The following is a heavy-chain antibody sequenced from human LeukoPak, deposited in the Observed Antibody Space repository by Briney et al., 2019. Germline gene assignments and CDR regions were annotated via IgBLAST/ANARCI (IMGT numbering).Heavy chain of an antibody. D-gene: IGHD5-18*01. CDR3: ARGGIQPPGYYYMDV. V-gene: IGHV4-59*01. J-gene: IGHJ6*03. CDR2: IYYSGST. Sequence: SETLSLTCTVSGGSISSYYWSWIRQPPGKGLEWIGYIYYSGSTNYNPSLKSRVTISVDTSKNQFSLKLSSVTAADTAVYYCARGGIQPPGYYYMDVWGKGTTVTVSS. CDR1: GGSISSYY.